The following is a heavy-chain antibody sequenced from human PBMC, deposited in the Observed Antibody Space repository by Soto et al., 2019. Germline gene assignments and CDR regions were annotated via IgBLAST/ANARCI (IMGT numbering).Heavy chain of an antibody. CDR2: TYYRSKWYN. J-gene: IGHJ5*02. Sequence: SQTLSLTCAISGDSVSSNSAAWNWIRQSPSRGLEWLGRTYYRSKWYNDYAVSVKSRITINPDTSKNQFSLQLNSVTPEDTAVYYCARGMAKYNWNYGNWFDPWGQGTLVTVSS. D-gene: IGHD1-7*01. CDR3: ARGMAKYNWNYGNWFDP. V-gene: IGHV6-1*01. CDR1: GDSVSSNSAA.